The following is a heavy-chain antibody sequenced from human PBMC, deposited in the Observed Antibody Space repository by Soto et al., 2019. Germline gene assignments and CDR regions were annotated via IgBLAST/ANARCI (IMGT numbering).Heavy chain of an antibody. V-gene: IGHV4-59*08. CDR1: GGSISSYY. J-gene: IGHJ4*02. Sequence: SETLSLTCTVSGGSISSYYWSWIRQPPGKGLEWIGYIYYSGSTNYNPSLKSRVTISVDTSKNQFSLKLSSVTAADTAVYYCARYGERSDTPGYFDYWGQGTLVTVSS. D-gene: IGHD2-15*01. CDR3: ARYGERSDTPGYFDY. CDR2: IYYSGST.